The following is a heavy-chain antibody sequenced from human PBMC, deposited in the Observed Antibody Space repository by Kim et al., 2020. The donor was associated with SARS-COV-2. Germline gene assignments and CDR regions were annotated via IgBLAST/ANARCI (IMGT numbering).Heavy chain of an antibody. D-gene: IGHD2-2*01. CDR3: VKGRGSSSTNDWDY. Sequence: ADPVQGRFTIPRDNSRNTLHFEMNSLRAEDTAVYYCVKGRGSSSTNDWDYWGQGTLVTVSS. V-gene: IGHV3-23*01. J-gene: IGHJ4*02.